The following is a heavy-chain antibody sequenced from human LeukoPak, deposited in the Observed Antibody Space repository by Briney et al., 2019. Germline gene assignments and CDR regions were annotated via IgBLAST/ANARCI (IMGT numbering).Heavy chain of an antibody. CDR1: GGTFSSYA. CDR3: ARAVAGPTQFDY. D-gene: IGHD6-19*01. V-gene: IGHV1-69*05. J-gene: IGHJ4*02. Sequence: ASVKVSCKASGGTFSSYAISWVRQAPGQGLEWMGGIIPIFGTANYAQKFQGRVTITTDESTSTAYMELSSLRSEDTAVYYCARAVAGPTQFDYWGQGTLVTVSS. CDR2: IIPIFGTA.